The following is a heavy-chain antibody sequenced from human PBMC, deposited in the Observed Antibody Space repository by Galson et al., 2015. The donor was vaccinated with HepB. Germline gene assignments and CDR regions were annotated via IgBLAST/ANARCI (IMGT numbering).Heavy chain of an antibody. CDR1: GYSFASYW. CDR2: IDPTDSYT. J-gene: IGHJ5*02. D-gene: IGHD3-10*01. CDR3: ARYGSGSYYKPRNWFDP. V-gene: IGHV5-10-1*01. Sequence: QSGAEVTKPGESLRISCKGSGYSFASYWITWVRQMPGKGLEWMGKIDPTDSYTTYSPSFQGHVTFSVDQSINTVYLQWSSLKASDTAMYYCARYGSGSYYKPRNWFDPWGQGTLVTVSS.